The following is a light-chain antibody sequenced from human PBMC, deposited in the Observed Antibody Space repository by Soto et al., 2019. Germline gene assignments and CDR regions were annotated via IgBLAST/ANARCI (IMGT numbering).Light chain of an antibody. CDR2: GAS. V-gene: IGKV3-20*01. CDR3: QQYGRSPFT. J-gene: IGKJ3*01. Sequence: EIVMTQSPGTLSLSPGETATLSCRASQSVSSNYVAWFHQKPGQAPRLLIYGASSRATGVPDRFSASGSGTDLTLTSSRLEPEDFAVYYCQQYGRSPFTFGPGTKVDIK. CDR1: QSVSSNY.